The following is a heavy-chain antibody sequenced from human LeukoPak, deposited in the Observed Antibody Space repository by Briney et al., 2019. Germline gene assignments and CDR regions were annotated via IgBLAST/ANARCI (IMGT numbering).Heavy chain of an antibody. D-gene: IGHD3-3*01. J-gene: IGHJ4*02. CDR3: ARGLFGVAADAYYFDF. V-gene: IGHV1-2*06. Sequence: ASVKVSCKTAGYTFTGYYIHWVRQAPGQGLEWMGRINPNSGGTNYAQKVQGGVTVTRDTSVSTAYMELSRLRSDDTAIYYCARGLFGVAADAYYFDFWGQGTLVTVSS. CDR2: INPNSGGT. CDR1: GYTFTGYY.